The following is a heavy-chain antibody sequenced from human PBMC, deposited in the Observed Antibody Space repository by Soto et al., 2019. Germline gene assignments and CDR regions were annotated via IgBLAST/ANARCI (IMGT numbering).Heavy chain of an antibody. D-gene: IGHD3-10*01. J-gene: IGHJ3*02. CDR2: ISHSGST. CDR3: AKGYYYGPFDM. CDR1: GVSISSAGYF. V-gene: IGHV4-31*03. Sequence: SETLSLTCTVSGVSISSAGYFWGWLRQHSGKGLEWIGYISHSGSTYYNPSLKSRVAISVDTSKNQFSLRLSSVTAADTAVYHCAKGYYYGPFDMWGQGTMVTVSS.